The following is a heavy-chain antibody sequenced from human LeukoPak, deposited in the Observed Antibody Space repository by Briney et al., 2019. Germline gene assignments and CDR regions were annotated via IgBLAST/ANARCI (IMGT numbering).Heavy chain of an antibody. D-gene: IGHD6-19*01. J-gene: IGHJ4*02. CDR1: GFTFSSYS. CDR3: ARGLYSSGYRY. Sequence: PGGSLRLSCAASGFTFSSYSMNWVRQAPGKGLEWVSYISSSSSTIYYADSVKGRFTISRDNAKNSLYLQMNSLRAEDTAVYYCARGLYSSGYRYWGQGTLVTVSS. V-gene: IGHV3-48*01. CDR2: ISSSSSTI.